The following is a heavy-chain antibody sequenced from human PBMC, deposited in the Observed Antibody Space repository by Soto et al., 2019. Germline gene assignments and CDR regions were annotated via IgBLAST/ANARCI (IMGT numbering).Heavy chain of an antibody. V-gene: IGHV3-23*01. J-gene: IGHJ4*02. CDR2: ISGSGGST. Sequence: EVQLLESGGGLVQPGGSLRLSCAASGFTFSSYAMRWVRQAPGKGLEWVSAISGSGGSTYYADSVKGRFTISRDNSKNTLDLQRNSRRAEDTDVYYCARRGSGSDYDYWGQGTLVTVSS. D-gene: IGHD1-26*01. CDR3: ARRGSGSDYDY. CDR1: GFTFSSYA.